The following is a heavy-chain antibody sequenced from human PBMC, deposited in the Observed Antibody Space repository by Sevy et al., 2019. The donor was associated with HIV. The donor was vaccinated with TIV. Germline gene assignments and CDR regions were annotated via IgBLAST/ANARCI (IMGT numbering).Heavy chain of an antibody. J-gene: IGHJ5*02. CDR1: RFTFSSYS. Sequence: GGSLRLSCAASRFTFSSYSMNWVRQAPGKGLEWVSHISSSSSSIYYADSVKGRFTISRDNAKNSLYLQMNSLRAEDTAVYYCARGYCISTTCSGSSWGQGTLVTVSS. V-gene: IGHV3-48*01. CDR3: ARGYCISTTCSGSS. D-gene: IGHD2-2*01. CDR2: ISSSSSSI.